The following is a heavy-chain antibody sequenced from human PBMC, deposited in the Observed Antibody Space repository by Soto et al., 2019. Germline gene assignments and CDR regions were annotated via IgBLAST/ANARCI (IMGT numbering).Heavy chain of an antibody. V-gene: IGHV1-2*04. CDR1: GYTFTGYY. Sequence: ASVKVSCKASGYTFTGYYMHWVRQAPGQGLEWMGWINPNSGGTNYAQKFQGWVTMTRDTSISTAYMELSRLRSDDTAVYYCARSRCASGWYGGAMDIWGQGTMVTVS. CDR3: ARSRCASGWYGGAMDI. D-gene: IGHD6-19*01. J-gene: IGHJ3*02. CDR2: INPNSGGT.